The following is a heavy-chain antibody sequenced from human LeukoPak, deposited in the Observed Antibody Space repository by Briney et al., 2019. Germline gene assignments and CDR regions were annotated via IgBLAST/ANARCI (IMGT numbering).Heavy chain of an antibody. CDR1: GGSISSSSYY. D-gene: IGHD6-13*01. V-gene: IGHV3-11*04. CDR3: ARDLAGLGQQNDY. CDR2: ISSSGSII. J-gene: IGHJ4*02. Sequence: LSLTCTVSGGSISSSSYYWGWIRQPPGKGLEWVSYISSSGSIIYYADSVKGRFTISRDNAKNSLYLQMNSLRAEDTAVYYCARDLAGLGQQNDYWGQGTLVTVSS.